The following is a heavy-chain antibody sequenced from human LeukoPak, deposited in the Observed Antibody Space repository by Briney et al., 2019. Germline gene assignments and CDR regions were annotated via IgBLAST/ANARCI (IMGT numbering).Heavy chain of an antibody. CDR3: ASEGVGATFDY. CDR1: GFTFDDYT. D-gene: IGHD1-26*01. Sequence: GGSLRLSCAASGFTFDDYTMHWVRQAPGKGLEWVSLISWDGGSTYYAGSVKGRFTISRDNSKNSLYLQMNSLRTEDTALYYCASEGVGATFDYWGQGTLVTVSS. J-gene: IGHJ4*02. CDR2: ISWDGGST. V-gene: IGHV3-43*01.